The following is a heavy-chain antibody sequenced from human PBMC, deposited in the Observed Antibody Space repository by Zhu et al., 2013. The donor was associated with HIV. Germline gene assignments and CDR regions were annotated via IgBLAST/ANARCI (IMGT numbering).Heavy chain of an antibody. D-gene: IGHD3-10*01. CDR1: GYTFTGYY. V-gene: IGHV1-2*04. Sequence: QVQLVQSGAEVKKPGASVKVSCKASGYTFTGYYMHWVRQAPGQGLEWMGWINPNSGGTNYAQKFQGWVTMTRDTSISTAYMELSRLRSDDTAVYYCARDRFSVETGHAFDIWGQGTMVTVSS. J-gene: IGHJ3*02. CDR2: INPNSGGT. CDR3: ARDRFSVETGHAFDI.